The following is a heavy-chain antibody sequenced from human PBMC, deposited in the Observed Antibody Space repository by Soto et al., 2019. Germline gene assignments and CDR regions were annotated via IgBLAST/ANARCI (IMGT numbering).Heavy chain of an antibody. D-gene: IGHD1-26*01. V-gene: IGHV1-69*02. CDR1: GGTFSSYT. Sequence: QVQLVQSGAEVKKPGSSVKVSCKASGGTFSSYTISWVRQAPGQGLEWMGRIIPILGIANYAQKFQGRVKXXAXKXTSTAYMELSSLRSEDTAVYYCARQIVGATSYYFDYWGQGTLVTVSS. J-gene: IGHJ4*02. CDR2: IIPILGIA. CDR3: ARQIVGATSYYFDY.